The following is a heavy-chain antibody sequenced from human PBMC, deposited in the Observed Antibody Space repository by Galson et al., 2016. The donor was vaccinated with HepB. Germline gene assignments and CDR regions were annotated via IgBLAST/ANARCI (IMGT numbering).Heavy chain of an antibody. V-gene: IGHV3-53*01. Sequence: SLRLSCAASEFTVSNNYMSWVRQAPGKGLEWVSLIYSGGNTRYADSVKGRFTIPRDNSKNTVYLQMNSLRAKGTAVYYCSTLNPASPYFDYWGQGTLVTVSS. CDR2: IYSGGNT. J-gene: IGHJ4*02. CDR1: EFTVSNNY. CDR3: STLNPASPYFDY.